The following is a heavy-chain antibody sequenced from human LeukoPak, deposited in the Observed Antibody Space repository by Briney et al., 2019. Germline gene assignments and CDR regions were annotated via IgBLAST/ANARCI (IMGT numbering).Heavy chain of an antibody. CDR1: GYTFTSYA. Sequence: ASVKVSCKASGYTFTSYAMHWVRQAPGQRLEWMGWINAGNGNTKYSQKFQGRVTITRDTSASTAYMELSSLRSEYTAVYYCARAPGGYYFDYWGQGTLVTVSS. V-gene: IGHV1-3*01. J-gene: IGHJ4*02. CDR3: ARAPGGYYFDY. CDR2: INAGNGNT. D-gene: IGHD3-10*01.